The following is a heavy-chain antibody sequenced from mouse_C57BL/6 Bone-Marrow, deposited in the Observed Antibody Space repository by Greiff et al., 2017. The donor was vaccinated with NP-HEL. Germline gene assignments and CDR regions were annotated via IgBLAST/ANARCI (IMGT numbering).Heavy chain of an antibody. J-gene: IGHJ4*01. Sequence: EVMLVESGGDLVKPGGSLKLSCAASGFTFSSYGMSWVRQTPDKRLEWVATISSGGRYTYYPDSVKGRFTISRYNAKNTLYLQMSSLKAKDTAMYYCARHDLLGAMDYWGQGTSVPVSS. CDR2: ISSGGRYT. CDR3: ARHDLLGAMDY. CDR1: GFTFSSYG. V-gene: IGHV5-6*02. D-gene: IGHD2-1*01.